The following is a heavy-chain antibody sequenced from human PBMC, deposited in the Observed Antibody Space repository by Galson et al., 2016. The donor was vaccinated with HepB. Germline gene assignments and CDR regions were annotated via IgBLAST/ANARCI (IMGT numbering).Heavy chain of an antibody. D-gene: IGHD3-3*02. CDR2: MKPSSGDT. Sequence: SVKVSCKAFGYNFNNYEINWVRQATGQGLEWMGWMKPSSGDTGYAQKFQGRISLTRDTSISTAYLELSSLTSEDTAVYYCARGATRSTSYTPFLEWISYGMDVWGQGTTVTVSS. CDR1: GYNFNNYE. J-gene: IGHJ6*02. CDR3: ARGATRSTSYTPFLEWISYGMDV. V-gene: IGHV1-8*01.